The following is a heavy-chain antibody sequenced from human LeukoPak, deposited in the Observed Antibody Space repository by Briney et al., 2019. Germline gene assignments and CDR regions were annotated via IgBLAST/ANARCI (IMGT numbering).Heavy chain of an antibody. J-gene: IGHJ4*02. CDR3: AKDDGYGDYGYDY. Sequence: GGSLRLSCAASGFTFSSSNMSWVRQAPGKGLEWVSAISGSGGSTYYADSVKGRFTISRDNSKNTLYLQMNSLRAEDTAVYYCAKDDGYGDYGYDYWGQGTLVTVSS. V-gene: IGHV3-23*01. D-gene: IGHD4-17*01. CDR2: ISGSGGST. CDR1: GFTFSSSN.